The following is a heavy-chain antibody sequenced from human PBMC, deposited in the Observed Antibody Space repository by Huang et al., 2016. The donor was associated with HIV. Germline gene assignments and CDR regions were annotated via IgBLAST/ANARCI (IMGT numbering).Heavy chain of an antibody. CDR2: IHYSGST. CDR3: ARNYYDNVDWYFDL. D-gene: IGHD3-22*01. J-gene: IGHJ2*01. V-gene: IGHV4-59*01. CDR1: GGSINSSY. Sequence: QVQLQESGPGLVKPSETLSLTCTVSGGSINSSYWSWIRQPPGKGLEWIGYIHYSGSTIYNPSLKRRVTIAVDTSKNQCSLKLSSVTAADTAMYYCARNYYDNVDWYFDLWGRGTLVTVSS.